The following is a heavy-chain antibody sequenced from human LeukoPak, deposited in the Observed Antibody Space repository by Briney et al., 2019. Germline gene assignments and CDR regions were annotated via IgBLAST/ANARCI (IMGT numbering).Heavy chain of an antibody. D-gene: IGHD3-16*02. J-gene: IGHJ4*02. CDR2: IYHSGST. CDR1: GGSISSSNW. CDR3: ARSSYYDYVWGSYRYGPFDY. V-gene: IGHV4-4*02. Sequence: SGTLSLTCAVSGGSISSSNWWSWVRQPPGKGLEWIGEIYHSGSTNYNPSLKSRVTISVDKSKNQFSLKLSSVTAADTAVYYCARSSYYDYVWGSYRYGPFDYWGQGTLVTVS.